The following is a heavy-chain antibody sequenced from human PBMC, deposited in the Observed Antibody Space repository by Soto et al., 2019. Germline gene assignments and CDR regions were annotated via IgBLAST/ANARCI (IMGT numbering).Heavy chain of an antibody. J-gene: IGHJ6*02. CDR2: IYPGDSDT. D-gene: IGHD5-18*01. CDR1: GYSFTSYW. CDR3: ARHSYGYWYYYYGMDV. Sequence: RGESLKISCKGSGYSFTSYWIGWVRQMPGKGLEWMGIIYPGDSDTRYSPSFQGQVTISADKSISTAYLQWSSLKASDTAMYYCARHSYGYWYYYYGMDVWGQGTTVTVSS. V-gene: IGHV5-51*01.